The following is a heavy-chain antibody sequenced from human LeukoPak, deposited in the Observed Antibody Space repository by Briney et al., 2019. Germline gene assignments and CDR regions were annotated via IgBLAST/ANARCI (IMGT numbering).Heavy chain of an antibody. CDR2: IYYSGST. D-gene: IGHD4-17*01. Sequence: SETLSLTCTVSGGSISSYYWSWIRQPPGKGLEWIGYIYYSGSTYYNPSLKSRVTISVDTSKNQFSLKLSSVTAADTAVYYCARVPSDYGDYVDAFDIWGQGTMVTVSS. CDR3: ARVPSDYGDYVDAFDI. J-gene: IGHJ3*02. CDR1: GGSISSYY. V-gene: IGHV4-30-4*01.